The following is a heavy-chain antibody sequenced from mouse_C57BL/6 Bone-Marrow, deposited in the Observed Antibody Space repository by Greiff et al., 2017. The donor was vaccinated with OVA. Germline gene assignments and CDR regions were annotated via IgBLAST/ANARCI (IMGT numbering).Heavy chain of an antibody. CDR1: GYTFTSYW. Sequence: QVHVKQPGAELVKPGASVKLSCKASGYTFTSYWMHWVKQRPGRGLEWIGRIDPNSGGTKYNEKFKSKATLTVDKPSSTAYMQLSSLTSEDSAVYYCARSGITGFAYWGQGTLVTVSA. V-gene: IGHV1-72*01. J-gene: IGHJ3*01. CDR3: ARSGITGFAY. D-gene: IGHD1-1*01. CDR2: IDPNSGGT.